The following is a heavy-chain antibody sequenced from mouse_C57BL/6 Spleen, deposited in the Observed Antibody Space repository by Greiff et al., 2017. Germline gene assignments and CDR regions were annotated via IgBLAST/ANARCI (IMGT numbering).Heavy chain of an antibody. CDR1: GYTFTDYY. J-gene: IGHJ2*01. V-gene: IGHV1-26*01. CDR2: INPNNGGT. CDR3: ARGFITTVEGYFDY. Sequence: VQLQQSGPELVKPGASVKISCKASGYTFTDYYMNWVKQSHGKSLEWIGDINPNNGGTSYNQKFKGKATLTVDKSSSTAYMELRSLTSEDSAVYYCARGFITTVEGYFDYWGQGTTLTVSS. D-gene: IGHD1-1*01.